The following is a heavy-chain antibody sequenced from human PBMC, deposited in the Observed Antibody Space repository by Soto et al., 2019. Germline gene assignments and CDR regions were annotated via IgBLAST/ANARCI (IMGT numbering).Heavy chain of an antibody. CDR1: GFTFSSYG. CDR2: ISYDGSNK. Sequence: GGSLRLSCAASGFTFSSYGMHWVRQAPGKGLEWVAVISYDGSNKYYADSVKGRFTISRDNSKNTLYLQMNSLRAEDTAVYYCAKVDRDFWSGSDYYYYGMDVWGQGTTVTVSS. J-gene: IGHJ6*02. D-gene: IGHD3-3*01. V-gene: IGHV3-30*18. CDR3: AKVDRDFWSGSDYYYYGMDV.